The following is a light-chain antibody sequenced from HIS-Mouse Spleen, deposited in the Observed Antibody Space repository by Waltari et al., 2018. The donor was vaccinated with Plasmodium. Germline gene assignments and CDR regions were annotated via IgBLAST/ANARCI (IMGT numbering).Light chain of an antibody. CDR2: KDS. CDR1: VLAKKY. V-gene: IGLV3-27*01. Sequence: SYELTQPSSVSVSPGQTARITCSGDVLAKKYARWFQQKPGQAPVLVIYKDSERPSGIPERFSGSSSGTTVTLTISGAQVEDKAVYYCYSAADNNWVFGGGTKLTVL. CDR3: YSAADNNWV. J-gene: IGLJ3*02.